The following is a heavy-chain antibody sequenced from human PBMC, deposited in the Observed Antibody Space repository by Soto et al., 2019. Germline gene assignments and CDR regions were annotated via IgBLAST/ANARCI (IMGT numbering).Heavy chain of an antibody. CDR1: GFPFSTYG. Sequence: GGSLRLSCAVSGFPFSTYGFHWVRQPPGKGLEWVAVIVSDGSAKYHADSVEGRFTISRDNSKDTLYLQMNSLRAEDTAVYYCARDDAFGNENGFDIWGQGTMVTVS. D-gene: IGHD1-1*01. CDR2: IVSDGSAK. CDR3: ARDDAFGNENGFDI. V-gene: IGHV3-33*01. J-gene: IGHJ3*02.